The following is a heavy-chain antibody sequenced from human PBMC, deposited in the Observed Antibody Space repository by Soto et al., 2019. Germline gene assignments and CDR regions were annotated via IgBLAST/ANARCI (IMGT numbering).Heavy chain of an antibody. V-gene: IGHV1-69*13. J-gene: IGHJ3*02. CDR1: GGTFSSYA. CDR2: IIPIFGTA. Sequence: SVKVYCKASGGTFSSYAISWVRQAPGQGLEWMGGIIPIFGTANYAQKFQGRVTITADESTSTAYMELSSLRSEDTAVYYCARDFYSGSYSGDDAFDIWGQGTMVTVS. D-gene: IGHD1-26*01. CDR3: ARDFYSGSYSGDDAFDI.